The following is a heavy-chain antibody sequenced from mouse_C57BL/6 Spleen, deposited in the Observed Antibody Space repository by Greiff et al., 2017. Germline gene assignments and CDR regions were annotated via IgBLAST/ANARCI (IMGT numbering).Heavy chain of an antibody. J-gene: IGHJ4*01. Sequence: VKLQQSGAELVRPGSSVKLSCKASGYTFTSYWMHWVKQRPIQGLEWIGNIDPSVSETHYNQKFKDKATLTVDKSSSTAYMQLSSLTSEDSAVYYCAREDYYGSSSYAMDYWGQGTSVTVSS. CDR1: GYTFTSYW. CDR3: AREDYYGSSSYAMDY. D-gene: IGHD1-1*01. V-gene: IGHV1-52*01. CDR2: IDPSVSET.